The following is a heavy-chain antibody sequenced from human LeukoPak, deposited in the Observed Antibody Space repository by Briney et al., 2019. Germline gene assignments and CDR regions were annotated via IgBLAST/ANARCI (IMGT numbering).Heavy chain of an antibody. CDR1: GFTFSSYS. CDR2: ISSSSSYI. D-gene: IGHD3-10*01. Sequence: PGGSLRLSCAAAGFTFSSYSMNWVRQAPGKGLEWVSSISSSSSYIYYADSVKGRFTISRDNAKNSLYLQMNSLRAEDTAVYYCAREGEWFGELNYYGMDVWGQGTTVTVSS. J-gene: IGHJ6*02. CDR3: AREGEWFGELNYYGMDV. V-gene: IGHV3-21*01.